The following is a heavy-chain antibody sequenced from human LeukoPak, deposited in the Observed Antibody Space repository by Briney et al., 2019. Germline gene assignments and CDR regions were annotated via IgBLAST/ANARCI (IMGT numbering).Heavy chain of an antibody. CDR1: GGSISSSSYY. D-gene: IGHD5-24*01. V-gene: IGHV4-39*07. CDR3: ARDGGRDGYNSLIPFDY. J-gene: IGHJ4*02. CDR2: IYYSGST. Sequence: SETLSLTCTVSGGSISSSSYYWGWIRQPPGKGLEWIGSIYYSGSTYYNPSLKSRVTISVDTSKNQFSLKLSSVTAADTAVYYCARDGGRDGYNSLIPFDYWGQGTLVTVSS.